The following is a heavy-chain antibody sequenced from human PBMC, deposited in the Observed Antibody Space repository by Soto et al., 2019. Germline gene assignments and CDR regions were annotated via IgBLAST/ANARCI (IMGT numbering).Heavy chain of an antibody. CDR1: QFTFSSFA. V-gene: IGHV3-23*01. J-gene: IGHJ4*02. CDR2: ISETGDSL. Sequence: DVKLLESGGGLVQPGGSLRLSCAASQFTFSSFAMTWVRQAPGKGLEWVSFISETGDSLSYAESVKGRFTISRDNSKNTLYLQMSSLRPEDTAVYYCVKGGWLDYWGQGTLVTGSS. CDR3: VKGGWLDY. D-gene: IGHD3-10*01.